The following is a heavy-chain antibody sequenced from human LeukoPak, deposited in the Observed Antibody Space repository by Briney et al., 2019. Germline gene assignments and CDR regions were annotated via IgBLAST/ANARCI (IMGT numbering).Heavy chain of an antibody. Sequence: GGSLRLSCAVSGFTFSSYSMTWVRQARGKGLVWVSSISSSSSYIYYADSVKGRFTISRDNAKNSLYLQMNSLRAEDTAVYYCARVWPYSALDYWGQGTLVTVSS. J-gene: IGHJ4*02. CDR1: GFTFSSYS. V-gene: IGHV3-21*01. D-gene: IGHD1-26*01. CDR2: ISSSSSYI. CDR3: ARVWPYSALDY.